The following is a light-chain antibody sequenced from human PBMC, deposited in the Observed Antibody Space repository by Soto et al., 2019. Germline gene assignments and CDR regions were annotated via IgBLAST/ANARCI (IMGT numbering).Light chain of an antibody. CDR3: QQYKNWPPYT. Sequence: EILMTQSPGTLSVSPGERATLSCRASQSVSSNLAWYQQKPGQAPRLLIYGASTRATGIPARFSGSGSGTEFTLTISSLQSEDFAVYYCQQYKNWPPYTFGQGTKVDIK. CDR2: GAS. J-gene: IGKJ2*01. V-gene: IGKV3-15*01. CDR1: QSVSSN.